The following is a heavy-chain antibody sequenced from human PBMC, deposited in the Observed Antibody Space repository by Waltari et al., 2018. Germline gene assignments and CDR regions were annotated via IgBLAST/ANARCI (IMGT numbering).Heavy chain of an antibody. CDR2: IKQDGSEK. CDR1: GFTFSSYW. J-gene: IGHJ2*01. Sequence: EVQLVESGGGLVQPGGSLRLSCAASGFTFSSYWMSWVRQAPGKGLGWVANIKQDGSEKYDVDSVKGRFTISRDNAKNSLYRQMNSLRAEDTAVYYCASPLGHGYWYFDLWGRGTLVTVSS. CDR3: ASPLGHGYWYFDL. V-gene: IGHV3-7*01.